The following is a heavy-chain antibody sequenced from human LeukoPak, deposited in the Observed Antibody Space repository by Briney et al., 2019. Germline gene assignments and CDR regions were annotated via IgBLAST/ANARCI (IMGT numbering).Heavy chain of an antibody. J-gene: IGHJ5*02. CDR2: INPNSGGT. CDR3: AREGETGTHNWFDP. Sequence: GASVTVSCKASGYTFSGYYMHWVRQAPGQGLEWMGWINPNSGGTNYAQKFQGRVTMTRDTSISTAYMELSRLRSDDTALYYCAREGETGTHNWFDPWGQGTLVTVSS. CDR1: GYTFSGYY. V-gene: IGHV1-2*02. D-gene: IGHD1-1*01.